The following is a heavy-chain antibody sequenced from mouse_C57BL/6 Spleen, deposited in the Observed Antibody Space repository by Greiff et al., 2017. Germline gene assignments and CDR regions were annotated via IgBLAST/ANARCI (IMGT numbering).Heavy chain of an antibody. J-gene: IGHJ1*03. CDR3: APTFITTVGVNFDV. CDR1: GYSFTGYY. Sequence: VQLKQSGPELVKPGASVKISCKASGYSFTGYYMNWVKQSPEKSLEWIGEINPSTGGTTYNQKFKAKATLTVDKSSSTAYMQLKSLTSEDSAVYYCAPTFITTVGVNFDVWGTGTTVTVSS. D-gene: IGHD1-1*01. CDR2: INPSTGGT. V-gene: IGHV1-42*01.